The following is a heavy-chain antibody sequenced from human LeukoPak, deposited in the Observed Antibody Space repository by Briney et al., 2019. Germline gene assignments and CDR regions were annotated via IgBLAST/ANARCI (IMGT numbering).Heavy chain of an antibody. CDR1: GLIVSSNY. V-gene: IGHV3-53*01. J-gene: IGHJ4*02. Sequence: GGSLRLSCAVSGLIVSSNYMSWVRQAPGKGLEWVSTIYSDGYTYYAGSVKGRFTISRDNSKKTLYLQMNSLRAEDTAVYYCTRGGAGYPFDYWGQGTLVTVPS. CDR3: TRGGAGYPFDY. D-gene: IGHD1-26*01. CDR2: IYSDGYT.